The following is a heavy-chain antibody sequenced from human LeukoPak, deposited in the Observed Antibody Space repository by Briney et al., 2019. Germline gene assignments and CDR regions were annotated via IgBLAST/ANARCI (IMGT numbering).Heavy chain of an antibody. J-gene: IGHJ4*02. CDR3: ARTAARRFDY. V-gene: IGHV1-46*01. Sequence: ASVKVSCKASGYTFPSYFMHWVRQAPGQRLEWMGIINPTGGSTTYAQKFQGRVTMTRDTSTSTVYMELSSLRSDDTAVYYCARTAARRFDYWGQGTLVTVSS. CDR1: GYTFPSYF. CDR2: INPTGGST. D-gene: IGHD6-6*01.